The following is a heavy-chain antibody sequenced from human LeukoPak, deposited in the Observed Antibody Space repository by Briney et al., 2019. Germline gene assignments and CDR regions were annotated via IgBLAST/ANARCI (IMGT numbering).Heavy chain of an antibody. V-gene: IGHV4-4*02. CDR1: GGSISSSNW. Sequence: PSGTLSLTCAVSGGSISSSNWWSWVRPPPGKGLEWIGEIYHSGSTNYNPSLKSRVTISVDKSKNQFSLKLSSVTAADTAVYYCARGPIGYCSGGSCSWLYNWFDPWGQGTLVTVSS. D-gene: IGHD2-15*01. J-gene: IGHJ5*02. CDR2: IYHSGST. CDR3: ARGPIGYCSGGSCSWLYNWFDP.